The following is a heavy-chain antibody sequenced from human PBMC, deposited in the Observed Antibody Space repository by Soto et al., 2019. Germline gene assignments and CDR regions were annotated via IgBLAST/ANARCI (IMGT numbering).Heavy chain of an antibody. CDR2: ISSNGGST. Sequence: LRLSCAASGFTFSSYAMHWVRQAPGKGLEYVSAISSNGGSTYYADSVKGRFTISRDNSKNTLYLQMGSLRAEDMAVYYCARGQTGGPFDYWGQGTLVTVSS. V-gene: IGHV3-64*02. J-gene: IGHJ4*02. CDR1: GFTFSSYA. CDR3: ARGQTGGPFDY. D-gene: IGHD7-27*01.